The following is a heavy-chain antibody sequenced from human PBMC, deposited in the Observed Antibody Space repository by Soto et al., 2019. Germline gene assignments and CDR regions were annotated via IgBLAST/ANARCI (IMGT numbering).Heavy chain of an antibody. CDR1: GFTFSSYA. CDR3: AKAIGYSSSFDAFDI. CDR2: ISGSGGST. V-gene: IGHV3-23*01. Sequence: GGSLRLSCAASGFTFSSYAMSWVRQAPGKGLEWVSAISGSGGSTYYADSVKGRFTISRDKSKNTLYLQMNSLRAEDTAVYYWAKAIGYSSSFDAFDIWGQGTMVTVSS. J-gene: IGHJ3*02. D-gene: IGHD6-6*01.